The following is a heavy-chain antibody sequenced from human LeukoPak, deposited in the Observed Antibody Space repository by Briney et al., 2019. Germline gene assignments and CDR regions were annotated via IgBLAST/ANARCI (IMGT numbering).Heavy chain of an antibody. Sequence: GRSLRLSCAASGFTFSSYGMHWVRQAPGKGLEWVAVISYDGSNKYYADSVKGRLTISRDNSKNTLYLHMDSLRVEDTAVYYCAKEPNRGLPDYWGQGTLVTVPS. J-gene: IGHJ4*02. D-gene: IGHD7-27*01. CDR3: AKEPNRGLPDY. CDR2: ISYDGSNK. V-gene: IGHV3-30*18. CDR1: GFTFSSYG.